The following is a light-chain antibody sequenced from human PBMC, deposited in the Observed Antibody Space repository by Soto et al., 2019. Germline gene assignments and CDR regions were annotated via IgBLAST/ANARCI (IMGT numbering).Light chain of an antibody. CDR2: GAS. CDR1: QTVNRN. V-gene: IGKV3D-15*01. CDR3: QQYNTWPSLT. J-gene: IGKJ4*01. Sequence: EIVMTQSPATLSVSPGERATLSCRASQTVNRNLAGYQKQPGQAPRLLIYGASTRAPGITARFSGSGSGKEFTLTISSLQSEDFAVYDCQQYNTWPSLTCGGGTKVDIK.